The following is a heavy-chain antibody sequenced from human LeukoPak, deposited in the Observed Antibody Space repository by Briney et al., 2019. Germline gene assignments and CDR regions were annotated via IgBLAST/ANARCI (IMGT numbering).Heavy chain of an antibody. D-gene: IGHD6-19*01. V-gene: IGHV3-33*01. CDR2: IWYDGGNE. Sequence: GGSLRLSCAASGFTFSGVGMHCVRQAPGKGLEVLAGIWYDGGNEVYEDSVKGRFTISRDKSNNTLYLQMHSLRIEDTAIYYCARGAGGWYEGVHFDNWGQGTPVTVTS. CDR3: ARGAGGWYEGVHFDN. CDR1: GFTFSGVG. J-gene: IGHJ4*02.